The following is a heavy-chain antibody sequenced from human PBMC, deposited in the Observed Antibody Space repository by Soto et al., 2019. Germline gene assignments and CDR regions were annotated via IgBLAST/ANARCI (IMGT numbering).Heavy chain of an antibody. V-gene: IGHV3-33*01. D-gene: IGHD2-15*01. J-gene: IGHJ6*02. CDR3: ARKGYCSGGSCYSNYYYGMDV. CDR1: GFTFSSYG. CDR2: IWYDGSNK. Sequence: QVQLVESGGGVVQPGRSLRLSCAASGFTFSSYGMHWVRQAPGKGLEWVAGIWYDGSNKYYADSVKGRFTISRDNSKNTLYLQMNSLRAEDTAVYYCARKGYCSGGSCYSNYYYGMDVWGQGTTVTVSS.